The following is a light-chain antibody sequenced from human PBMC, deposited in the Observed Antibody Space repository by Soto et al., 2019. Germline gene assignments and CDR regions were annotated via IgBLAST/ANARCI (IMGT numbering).Light chain of an antibody. V-gene: IGKV3-15*01. CDR1: QSVSSN. CDR3: QHDYNLLT. J-gene: IGKJ4*01. Sequence: EIVMTQSPATLSVSPGERATLSCRASQSVSSNLAWYQQKPGQAPSLLIYGASTRATGTPARFSGSGSGTEFTLTISSLQSEDFAVYYCQHDYNLLTFGGGTKVDI. CDR2: GAS.